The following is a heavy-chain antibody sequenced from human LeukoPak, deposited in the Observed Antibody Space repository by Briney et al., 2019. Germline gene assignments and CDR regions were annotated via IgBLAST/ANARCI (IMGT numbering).Heavy chain of an antibody. V-gene: IGHV3-72*01. Sequence: PGGSLRLSCAASGFAITDHHMDWVRQAPGKGMEWVGRSQTTKPNSCTTEYAAPVKGRFTISRDDSMNSLYLQLNSLKTEDTAVYYCVRVVTTSSGRYHFDNWGQGTLVTVSS. D-gene: IGHD6-25*01. CDR3: VRVVTTSSGRYHFDN. CDR2: SQTTKPNSCTT. CDR1: GFAITDHH. J-gene: IGHJ4*02.